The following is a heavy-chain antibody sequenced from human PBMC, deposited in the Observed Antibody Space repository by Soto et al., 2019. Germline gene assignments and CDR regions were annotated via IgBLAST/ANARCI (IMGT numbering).Heavy chain of an antibody. CDR2: IKHDGSEK. CDR1: GFTFSDFW. J-gene: IGHJ4*02. Sequence: EVQLVESGGDLVQPGGSLRLSCAASGFTFSDFWMSWVRQAPGKGLEWVANIKHDGSEKYYVDSVEGRFTISRDNTKDSLYLQMNSLRAEDTAVYYCARGGSWGPDFWGQGTLVTVSS. V-gene: IGHV3-7*01. D-gene: IGHD2-15*01. CDR3: ARGGSWGPDF.